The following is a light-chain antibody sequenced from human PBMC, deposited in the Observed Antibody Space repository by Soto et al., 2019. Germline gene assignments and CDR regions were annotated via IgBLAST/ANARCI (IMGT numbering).Light chain of an antibody. J-gene: IGKJ5*01. V-gene: IGKV3-15*01. CDR1: QSVSSD. CDR3: QQYNNWPPIT. CDR2: GAS. Sequence: EIVMTQSPATLSVSPGERVTLSCRASQSVSSDLAWYQQKPGQAPRLLIYGASTRATGSPARFSGSGAGTEFTLTISSLQSEDFAVYYCQQYNNWPPITLGQGTRLEIK.